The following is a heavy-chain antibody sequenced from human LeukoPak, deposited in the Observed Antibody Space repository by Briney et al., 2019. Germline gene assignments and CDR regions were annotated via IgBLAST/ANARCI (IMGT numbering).Heavy chain of an antibody. V-gene: IGHV4-59*01. CDR3: ARDLGRHDAFDI. CDR2: IYYSGST. CDR1: GGSISSYY. J-gene: IGHJ3*02. Sequence: SETLSLTCTVSGGSISSYYWSWIRQPPGKGLEWIGYIYYSGSTNYNPSLKSRVTISVDTSKNQFSLKLSSVTAADTAVYCCARDLGRHDAFDIWGQGTMVTVSS. D-gene: IGHD1-26*01.